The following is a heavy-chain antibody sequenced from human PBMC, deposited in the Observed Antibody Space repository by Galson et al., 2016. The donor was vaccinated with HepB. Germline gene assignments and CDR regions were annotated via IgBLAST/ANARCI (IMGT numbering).Heavy chain of an antibody. D-gene: IGHD3/OR15-3a*01. CDR2: INAGNGNT. V-gene: IGHV1-3*01. CDR1: GYTFTSYA. CDR3: ARDAGPGTGVDWFDP. J-gene: IGHJ5*02. Sequence: SVKVSCKASGYTFTSYAMHWVRQAPGQRLEWMGWINAGNGNTKYSQKFQGRVTITRDTSASTAYMELSSLRSEDTAVYYCARDAGPGTGVDWFDPWGQGTLVTVSS.